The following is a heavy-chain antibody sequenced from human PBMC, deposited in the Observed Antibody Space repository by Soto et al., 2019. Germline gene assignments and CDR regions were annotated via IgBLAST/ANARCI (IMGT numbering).Heavy chain of an antibody. J-gene: IGHJ5*02. V-gene: IGHV4-4*02. CDR1: GGSISSSNW. D-gene: IGHD2-15*01. CDR3: ARSIVVVVAATGWFEA. CDR2: IYHSGST. Sequence: QVQLQESGPGLVKPSGTLSLTCAVSGGSISSSNWWSWVRQPPGKGLEWIGEIYHSGSTNYNPSLQRRVTISVDKSKDPFSLKLGSVTAADTAVYYCARSIVVVVAATGWFEAWGQGTLVTVSS.